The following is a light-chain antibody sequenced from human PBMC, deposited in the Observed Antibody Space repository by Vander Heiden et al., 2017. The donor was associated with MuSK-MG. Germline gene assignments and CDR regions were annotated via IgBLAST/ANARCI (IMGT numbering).Light chain of an antibody. CDR2: DAS. J-gene: IGKJ4*01. Sequence: EIVLAQSPATLYLSPGERATLSCWASQSITDSLAWFPQKPGQAPRLLIYDASNRATGSPARFSGSGSGTDFTLTIISLEPEDCAVYYCQQRSNWPPTFGGGTKVEIK. CDR3: QQRSNWPPT. V-gene: IGKV3-11*01. CDR1: QSITDS.